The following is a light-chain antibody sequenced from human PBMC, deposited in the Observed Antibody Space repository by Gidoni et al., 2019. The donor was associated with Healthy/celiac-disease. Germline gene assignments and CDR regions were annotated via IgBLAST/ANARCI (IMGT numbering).Light chain of an antibody. Sequence: LSCRASQSVSSSYLAWYQQKPGQAPRLLIYGASSRATGIPDRFSGSGSGTDFTLTISRLEPEDFAVYYCQQYGSSPYTFGQGTKLEIK. CDR1: QSVSSSY. CDR3: QQYGSSPYT. J-gene: IGKJ2*01. V-gene: IGKV3-20*01. CDR2: GAS.